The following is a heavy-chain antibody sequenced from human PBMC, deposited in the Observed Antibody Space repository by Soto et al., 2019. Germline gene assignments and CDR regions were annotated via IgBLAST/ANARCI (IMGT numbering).Heavy chain of an antibody. V-gene: IGHV3-74*01. J-gene: IGHJ5*02. CDR2: INSDGSST. D-gene: IGHD2-15*01. CDR3: ARGCSGSSCYSP. Sequence: GGSLRLSCAASGFTFSSYWMHWVRQAPGKGLVWVSRINSDGSSTSYADSVKGRFTISRDNAKNTLYLQMNSMRAEDTDVYYCARGCSGSSCYSPWGQGTLVTVSS. CDR1: GFTFSSYW.